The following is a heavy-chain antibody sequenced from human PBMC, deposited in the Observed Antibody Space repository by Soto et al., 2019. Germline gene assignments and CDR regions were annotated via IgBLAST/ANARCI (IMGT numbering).Heavy chain of an antibody. CDR2: IDSAGRTT. D-gene: IGHD2-21*02. J-gene: IGHJ4*02. CDR3: ARWFTGGNFDYFDS. Sequence: GGSLRLSCAASGFTFSSDWMHWFRQAPGKGLVWVSRIDSAGRTTTDADSVKGRFTIPRDNSKNTLYLQMNGLRAEDTAPYYCARWFTGGNFDYFDSWGQGPQVTVSS. V-gene: IGHV3-74*01. CDR1: GFTFSSDW.